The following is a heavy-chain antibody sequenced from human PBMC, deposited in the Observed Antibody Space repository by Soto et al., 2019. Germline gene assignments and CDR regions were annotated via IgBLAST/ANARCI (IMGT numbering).Heavy chain of an antibody. Sequence: SETLSLTCTVSGYSISSGYYWGWIRQPPGKGLEWIGSIYHRGSTYYKPSLKSRVTISVDTSKNLFSLKLSSVTAADTAVYYCARDRGFGAYYYGMDVWGQGTTVTVSS. D-gene: IGHD3-10*01. CDR2: IYHRGST. V-gene: IGHV4-38-2*02. CDR3: ARDRGFGAYYYGMDV. J-gene: IGHJ6*02. CDR1: GYSISSGYY.